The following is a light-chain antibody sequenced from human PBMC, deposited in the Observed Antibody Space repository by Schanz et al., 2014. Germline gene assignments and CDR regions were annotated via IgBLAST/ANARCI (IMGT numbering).Light chain of an antibody. Sequence: EIVLTQSPGTLSLSPGERATLSCRASQTVSSNYLAWYQQKPGQAPRLLISGASSRATGIPDRFSGSGSGTDFTLTISRLEPEDFAVYYCQQYGGSPMYTFGQGTKLEIK. CDR2: GAS. CDR1: QTVSSNY. CDR3: QQYGGSPMYT. J-gene: IGKJ2*01. V-gene: IGKV3-20*01.